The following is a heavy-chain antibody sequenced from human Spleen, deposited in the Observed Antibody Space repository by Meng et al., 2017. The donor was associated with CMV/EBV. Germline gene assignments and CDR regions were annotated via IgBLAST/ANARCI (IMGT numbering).Heavy chain of an antibody. CDR2: INHSGST. J-gene: IGHJ5*02. Sequence: QAPVLQLGHVFLKPSESPSPTSAVYGGSFSGYYWSWIRQPPGKGLEWIGEINHSGSTNYNPSLKSRVTISVDTSKNQFSLKLSSVTAADTAVYYCAREVIGRFGNWFDPWGQGTLVTVSS. V-gene: IGHV4-34*01. D-gene: IGHD2/OR15-2a*01. CDR3: AREVIGRFGNWFDP. CDR1: GGSFSGYY.